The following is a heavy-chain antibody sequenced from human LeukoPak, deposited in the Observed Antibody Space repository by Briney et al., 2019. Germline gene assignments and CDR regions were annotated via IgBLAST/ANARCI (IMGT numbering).Heavy chain of an antibody. CDR3: AKDRLGIRYYDSSGRNDAFDI. V-gene: IGHV3-33*06. J-gene: IGHJ3*02. CDR2: IWYDGSNK. D-gene: IGHD3-22*01. CDR1: GFTFSSYG. Sequence: GGSLRLSCAASGFTFSSYGMHWVRQAPGKGLEWVAVIWYDGSNKYYADSVKGRFTISRDNSKNTLYLQMNSLRAEDTAVYYCAKDRLGIRYYDSSGRNDAFDIWGQGTMVTVSS.